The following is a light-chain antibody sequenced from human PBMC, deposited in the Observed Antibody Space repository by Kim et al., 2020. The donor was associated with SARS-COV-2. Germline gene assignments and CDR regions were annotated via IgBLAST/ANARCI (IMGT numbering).Light chain of an antibody. CDR3: QQYGSPAWT. CDR1: QTVRIYS. V-gene: IGKV3-20*01. Sequence: PGEKGILPCRASQTVRIYSSAWLQQKTGQAPRILLYGVFRRARDLPARFSGRGFGTDFTLIIRRLESEDFAVYYCQQYGSPAWTFGQGTKVDIK. CDR2: GVF. J-gene: IGKJ1*01.